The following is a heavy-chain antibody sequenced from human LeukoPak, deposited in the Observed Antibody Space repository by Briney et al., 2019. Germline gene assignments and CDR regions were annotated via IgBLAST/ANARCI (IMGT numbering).Heavy chain of an antibody. CDR2: IYYSGST. J-gene: IGHJ3*02. D-gene: IGHD2-2*02. Sequence: SETLSLTCTVSGGSISSSSYYWGWIRQPPGQGLEWIGSIYYSGSTYYNPSLKSRVTISVDTSKNQFSLKLSSVTAADTAVYYCARRIVVVPAAIRAAFDIWGQGTMVTVSS. CDR1: GGSISSSSYY. V-gene: IGHV4-39*01. CDR3: ARRIVVVPAAIRAAFDI.